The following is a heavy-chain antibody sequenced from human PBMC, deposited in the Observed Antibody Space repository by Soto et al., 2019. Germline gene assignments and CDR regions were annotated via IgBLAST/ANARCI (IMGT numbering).Heavy chain of an antibody. D-gene: IGHD2-15*01. Sequence: ASVKVSCKASGYAFSEYGISWLRQAPGQRLEGMGWISAYNGSTKYAQNFQGRVTLTTDTSTSTAHMEMKNLRSDDTAMYFCARETDIIQRSFFWLEPWGQGTLVTVSS. CDR1: GYAFSEYG. J-gene: IGHJ5*02. V-gene: IGHV1-18*01. CDR2: ISAYNGST. CDR3: ARETDIIQRSFFWLEP.